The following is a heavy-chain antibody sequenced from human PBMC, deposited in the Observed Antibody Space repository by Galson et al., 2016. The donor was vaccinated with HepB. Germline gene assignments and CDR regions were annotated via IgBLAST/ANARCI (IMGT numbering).Heavy chain of an antibody. V-gene: IGHV1-18*04. CDR3: ARNLGHYCSGGSCYPSGGFDP. CDR2: ISAYNGNT. Sequence: SVKVSCKASGYTFTNYALSWVRQAPGQGLEWMGWISAYNGNTNAAQNLQGRFNMSTDTSTTTAYMELRSLRSDDTAVYYCARNLGHYCSGGSCYPSGGFDPWGQGTLVTVSS. D-gene: IGHD2-15*01. CDR1: GYTFTNYA. J-gene: IGHJ5*02.